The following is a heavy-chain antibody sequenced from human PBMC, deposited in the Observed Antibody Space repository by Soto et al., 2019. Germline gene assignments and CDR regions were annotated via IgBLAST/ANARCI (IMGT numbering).Heavy chain of an antibody. CDR2: MNPNSAKT. CDR3: ARANGGDFWSGYFRGVSYYYGLDV. J-gene: IGHJ6*02. V-gene: IGHV1-8*01. Sequence: ASVKVSCKASGYTFTIYDINWVRQATGQGLEWMGWMNPNSAKTGCAQKFQGRVTMTRNTSISTAYMELRSLRSDDTAVYYCARANGGDFWSGYFRGVSYYYGLDVWGQGTTVTVSS. CDR1: GYTFTIYD. D-gene: IGHD3-3*01.